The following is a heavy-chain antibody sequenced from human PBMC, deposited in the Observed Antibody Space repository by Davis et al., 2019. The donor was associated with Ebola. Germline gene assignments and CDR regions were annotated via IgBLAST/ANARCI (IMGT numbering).Heavy chain of an antibody. V-gene: IGHV3-11*01. CDR1: GFTVSSNY. CDR2: ISSSGSTI. CDR3: ARALRRWYLGPFDY. Sequence: GESLKISCAASGFTVSSNYMSWVRQAPGKGLEWVSYISSSGSTIYYADSVKGRFTISRDNAKNSLYLQMTSLRAEDTAVYYCARALRRWYLGPFDYWGQGTLVTVSS. D-gene: IGHD4-23*01. J-gene: IGHJ4*02.